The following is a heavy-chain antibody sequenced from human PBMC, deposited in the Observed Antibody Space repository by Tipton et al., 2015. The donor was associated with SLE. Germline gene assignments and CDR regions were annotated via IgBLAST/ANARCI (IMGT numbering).Heavy chain of an antibody. V-gene: IGHV3-7*03. CDR1: GLTFTNDW. D-gene: IGHD5-12*01. CDR2: INQEGSEK. J-gene: IGHJ3*02. CDR3: ARDRYTGAFEI. Sequence: SLRLSCAASGLTFTNDWMAWLRQPPGKGLEFVANINQEGSEKNHLDSVRGRFTISRDNTKNSLYLQMNSLRAEDTAIYYCARDRYTGAFEIWGQGTKVTVSS.